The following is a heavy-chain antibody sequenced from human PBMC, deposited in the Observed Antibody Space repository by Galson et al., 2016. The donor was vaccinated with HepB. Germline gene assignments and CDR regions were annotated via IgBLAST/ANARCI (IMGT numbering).Heavy chain of an antibody. V-gene: IGHV3-30*18. Sequence: SLRLSCAASGFTFSDFGMHWVRQAPDKGLEWVAVISYGGSNKYYADSVKGRFTISRDNSKNTLYLQMNSLRAEDTAVYYCAKGFSSGWYPAYWGQGTLVTGSS. CDR1: GFTFSDFG. J-gene: IGHJ4*02. D-gene: IGHD6-19*01. CDR2: ISYGGSNK. CDR3: AKGFSSGWYPAY.